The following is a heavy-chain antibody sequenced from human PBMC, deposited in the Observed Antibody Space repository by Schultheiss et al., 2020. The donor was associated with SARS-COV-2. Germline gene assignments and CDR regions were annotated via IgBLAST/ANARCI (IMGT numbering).Heavy chain of an antibody. Sequence: SQTLSLTCTVSGGSISSYYWSWIRQPAGKGLEWIGRIYTSGSTNYNPSLKSRVTISVYTSKNQFSLKLAPVTAADTAVYFCARGQRRPVWWFDPWGQGTLVTVSS. J-gene: IGHJ5*02. CDR3: ARGQRRPVWWFDP. V-gene: IGHV4-4*07. D-gene: IGHD3-16*01. CDR1: GGSISSYY. CDR2: IYTSGST.